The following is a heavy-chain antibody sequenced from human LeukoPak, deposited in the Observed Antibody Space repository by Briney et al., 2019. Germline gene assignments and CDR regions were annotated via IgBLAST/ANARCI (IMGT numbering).Heavy chain of an antibody. CDR3: AELGITMIGGV. V-gene: IGHV3-48*03. CDR2: ISSSGNTI. Sequence: GGSLRLSCAASGFNFSSYEMNWVRQSPGKGLEWVSYISSSGNTIYYADSVKGRFTISRDNAKNSLYLQMNSLRAEDTAVYYCAELGITMIGGVWGKGTTVTISS. CDR1: GFNFSSYE. J-gene: IGHJ6*04. D-gene: IGHD3-10*02.